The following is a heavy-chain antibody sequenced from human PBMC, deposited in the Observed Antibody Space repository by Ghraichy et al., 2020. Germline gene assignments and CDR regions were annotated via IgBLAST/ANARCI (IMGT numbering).Heavy chain of an antibody. CDR3: ALRVIARETYYYDSSGSDAFDI. J-gene: IGHJ3*02. V-gene: IGHV2-5*01. CDR1: GFSLSTSGVG. D-gene: IGHD3-22*01. Sequence: SGPTLVKPTQTLTLTCTFSGFSLSTSGVGVGWIRQPPGKALEWLALIYWNDDKRYSPSLKSRLTITKDTSKNQVVLTMTNMDPVDTATYYCALRVIARETYYYDSSGSDAFDIWGQGTMVTVSS. CDR2: IYWNDDK.